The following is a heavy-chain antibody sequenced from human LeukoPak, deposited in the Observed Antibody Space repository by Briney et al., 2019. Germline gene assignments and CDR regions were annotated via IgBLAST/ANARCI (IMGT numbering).Heavy chain of an antibody. Sequence: ASVKVSCKASGYTFTSYDINWVRQATGQGLEWMGWMNPNSGNTGYAQKFQGRVTMTRNTSISTAYMELSSLRSEDTAVYYCARSESLFDSSGYYGYNWFDPWGQGTLVTVSS. CDR2: MNPNSGNT. D-gene: IGHD3-22*01. V-gene: IGHV1-8*01. CDR3: ARSESLFDSSGYYGYNWFDP. CDR1: GYTFTSYD. J-gene: IGHJ5*02.